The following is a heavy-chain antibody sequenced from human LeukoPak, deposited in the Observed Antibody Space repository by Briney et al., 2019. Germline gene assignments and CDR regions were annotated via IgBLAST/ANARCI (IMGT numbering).Heavy chain of an antibody. CDR2: INQDGNGK. D-gene: IGHD1-14*01. J-gene: IGHJ3*02. V-gene: IGHV3-7*01. CDR1: GFTLSNYW. Sequence: GESLRLSCAVSGFTLSNYWMNWVRQSTGKGLEWVANINQDGNGKDYVDPVKGRFTISIDNAKNSLYLQMNSLRAEDTAVYYCVKGNGIRAFDIWGQGTMVTVSS. CDR3: VKGNGIRAFDI.